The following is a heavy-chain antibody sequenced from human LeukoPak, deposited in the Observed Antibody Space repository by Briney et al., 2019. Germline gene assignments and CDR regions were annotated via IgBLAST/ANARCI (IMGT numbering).Heavy chain of an antibody. D-gene: IGHD2-2*01. CDR2: ISGYNGNT. Sequence: ASVKVSCKTSGYTFTNYGIGWVRQAPGQGLEWMGWISGYNGNTNYAQKFQGRVTMTTDTSTSTAYMELRSLGSDDTAVYYCARGCGSTPCHLLDYRGQGTLVTVSS. CDR3: ARGCGSTPCHLLDY. V-gene: IGHV1-18*01. CDR1: GYTFTNYG. J-gene: IGHJ4*02.